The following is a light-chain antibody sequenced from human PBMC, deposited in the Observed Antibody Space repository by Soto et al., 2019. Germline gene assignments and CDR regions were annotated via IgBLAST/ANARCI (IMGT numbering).Light chain of an antibody. J-gene: IGKJ1*01. CDR2: GAS. Sequence: EIVMTQSPATLSVSPGERATLSCRASQSVSSNLAWYQQKPGQAPRLLIYGASTRATGIPARFSGSGSGTEVTLTISSLQSEDFAVYYCQQYNNWWTVGQGTKVEIK. V-gene: IGKV3-15*01. CDR1: QSVSSN. CDR3: QQYNNWWT.